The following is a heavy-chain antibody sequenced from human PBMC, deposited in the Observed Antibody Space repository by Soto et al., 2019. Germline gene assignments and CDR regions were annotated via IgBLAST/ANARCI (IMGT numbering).Heavy chain of an antibody. D-gene: IGHD3-22*01. CDR1: GGTFSSYA. J-gene: IGHJ5*02. V-gene: IGHV1-69*01. Sequence: QVQLVQSGAEVKKPGSSVKVSCKASGGTFSSYAISWVRQAPGPGLEWMGGIIPIFGTANYAQKFQGRVTITAEESTGTAYMELSSLSSEDTAVYDCARCPLESYYDSSGYYSYNWFDPWGQGTLVTVSS. CDR2: IIPIFGTA. CDR3: ARCPLESYYDSSGYYSYNWFDP.